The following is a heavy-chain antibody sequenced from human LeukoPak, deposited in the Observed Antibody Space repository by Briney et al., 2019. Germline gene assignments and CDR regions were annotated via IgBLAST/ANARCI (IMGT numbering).Heavy chain of an antibody. CDR3: ARDLRRPYNWNDLVAFDI. CDR2: ISYDGSNK. J-gene: IGHJ3*02. CDR1: GFTFSSYA. Sequence: GGSLRLSCAASGFTFSSYAMHWVRQAPGKGLEWVAVISYDGSNKYYADSAKGRFTISRDNSKNTLYLQMNSLRAEDTAVYYCARDLRRPYNWNDLVAFDIWGQGTMVTVSS. D-gene: IGHD1-1*01. V-gene: IGHV3-30-3*01.